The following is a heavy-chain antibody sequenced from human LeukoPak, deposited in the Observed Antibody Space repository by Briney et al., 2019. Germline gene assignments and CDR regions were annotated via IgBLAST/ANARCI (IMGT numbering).Heavy chain of an antibody. J-gene: IGHJ4*02. Sequence: SETLSLTCTVSGGSISSYYWSWIRQPAGKGLEWIGRIYTSGSTNYNPSLKSRVTMSVDTSKNQFSLKLSSVTAADTAVYYCARDTYCYDSSGYYYIYYFDYWSQGTLVTVSS. CDR1: GGSISSYY. V-gene: IGHV4-4*07. CDR2: IYTSGST. D-gene: IGHD3-22*01. CDR3: ARDTYCYDSSGYYYIYYFDY.